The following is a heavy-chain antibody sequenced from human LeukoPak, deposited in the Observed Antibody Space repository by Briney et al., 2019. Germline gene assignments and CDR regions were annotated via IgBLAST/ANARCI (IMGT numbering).Heavy chain of an antibody. V-gene: IGHV3-21*01. Sequence: GGSLRLSCAASGFSFSNCSMNWVRQAPGKGLEWVSSISSSSTYIYYADSLEGRFTISRDNVRNSLYLQMNSLRAEDTAVYYCARDSVAGLFDYWGQGTLVTVSS. CDR3: ARDSVAGLFDY. D-gene: IGHD6-19*01. CDR2: ISSSSTYI. J-gene: IGHJ4*02. CDR1: GFSFSNCS.